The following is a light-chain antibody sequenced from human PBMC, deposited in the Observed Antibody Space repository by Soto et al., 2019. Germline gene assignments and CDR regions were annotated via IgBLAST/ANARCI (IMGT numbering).Light chain of an antibody. CDR3: QVWDLSSDHPNWV. Sequence: SYELTQPPSVSVAPGQTARITCGRNNIGSKSVHWYQQKPGQAPVLVVYDDNDRPSGIPDRFSGSNSGNTATLTISRVEAGDEADYYCQVWDLSSDHPNWVFGGGTKVTVL. CDR1: NIGSKS. CDR2: DDN. V-gene: IGLV3-21*02. J-gene: IGLJ3*02.